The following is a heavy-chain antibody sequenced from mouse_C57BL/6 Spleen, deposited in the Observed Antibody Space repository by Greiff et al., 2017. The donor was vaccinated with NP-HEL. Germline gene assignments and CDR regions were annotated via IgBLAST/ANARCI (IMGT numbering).Heavy chain of an antibody. Sequence: VQLQQPGAELVMPGASVKLSCKASGYTFTSYWMHWVKQRPGQGLEWIGEIDPSDSYTNYNQKFKGKSTLTVDKSSSTAYMQLSSLTSEDSAVYYCASSRGYYGDYWGQGTTLTVSS. CDR2: IDPSDSYT. D-gene: IGHD1-1*01. J-gene: IGHJ2*01. CDR3: ASSRGYYGDY. CDR1: GYTFTSYW. V-gene: IGHV1-69*01.